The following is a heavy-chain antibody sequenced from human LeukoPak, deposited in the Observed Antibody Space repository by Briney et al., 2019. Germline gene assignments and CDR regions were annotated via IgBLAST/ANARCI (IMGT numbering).Heavy chain of an antibody. CDR3: AREFRRSSGWAEYFQH. D-gene: IGHD6-19*01. CDR2: IYYRSKWYN. Sequence: SQTLSLTCALSGDTVSSNSAAWNWIRQSPSRGLEWLGRIYYRSKWYNDYAVSVKSRITINPDTSKNQFSLQLNSVTPEDTAVYYCAREFRRSSGWAEYFQHWGKGTLVTVSS. CDR1: GDTVSSNSAA. V-gene: IGHV6-1*01. J-gene: IGHJ1*01.